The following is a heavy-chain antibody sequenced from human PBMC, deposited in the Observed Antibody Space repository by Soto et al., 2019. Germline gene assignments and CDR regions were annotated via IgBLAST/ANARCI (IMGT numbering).Heavy chain of an antibody. J-gene: IGHJ2*01. Sequence: ASVKVSCKASGYTFTSYAMHWVRQAPGQGLEWMGWINPNSGGTNYAQKFQGWVTMTRDTSISTAYMELSRLRSDDTAVYYCARGPKQHDWYFDLWGRGTLVTVSS. D-gene: IGHD1-1*01. CDR3: ARGPKQHDWYFDL. CDR2: INPNSGGT. V-gene: IGHV1-2*04. CDR1: GYTFTSYA.